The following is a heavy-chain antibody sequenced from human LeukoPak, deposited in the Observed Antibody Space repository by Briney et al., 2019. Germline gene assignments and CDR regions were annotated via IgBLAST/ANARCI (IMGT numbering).Heavy chain of an antibody. CDR2: IYHSGST. CDR3: ARSRYSGSYVGYFDY. D-gene: IGHD1-26*01. V-gene: IGHV4-30-2*01. CDR1: GGSISSGGYY. Sequence: PSETLSLTCTVSGGSISSGGYYWSWIRQPPGKGLEWIGYIYHSGSTYYNPSLESRVTISVDRSKNQFSLKLSSVTAADTAVYYCARSRYSGSYVGYFDYWGQGTLVTVSS. J-gene: IGHJ4*02.